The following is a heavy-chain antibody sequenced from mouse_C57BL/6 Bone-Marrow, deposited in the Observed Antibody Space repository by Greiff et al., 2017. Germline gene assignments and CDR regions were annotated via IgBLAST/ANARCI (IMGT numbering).Heavy chain of an antibody. J-gene: IGHJ3*01. CDR3: ARSHYYGSSPFAY. CDR2: IVPSDSYT. CDR1: GYTFTSYW. V-gene: IGHV1-59*01. D-gene: IGHD1-1*01. Sequence: VQLQQPGAELVRPGTSVKLSCKASGYTFTSYWMHWVKQRPGHGLEWIGVIVPSDSYTNYNQKFKGKATLTVDTSSTTAYMQLSSLTSEDSAVYYCARSHYYGSSPFAYGGQGTLVTVSA.